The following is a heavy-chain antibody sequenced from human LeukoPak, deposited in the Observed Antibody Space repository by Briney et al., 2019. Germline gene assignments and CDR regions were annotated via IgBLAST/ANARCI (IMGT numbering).Heavy chain of an antibody. J-gene: IGHJ4*02. CDR2: IYYSGST. CDR3: ARPSGYSYGYGIDY. D-gene: IGHD5-18*01. V-gene: IGHV4-39*01. CDR1: GGSISSSSYY. Sequence: SETLSLTCTVSGGSISSSSYYWGWIRQPPGKGLEWIGSIYYSGSTYYNPSLKSRVTISVDTSKKQFSLKLSSVTAADTAVYYCARPSGYSYGYGIDYWGQGTLVTVSS.